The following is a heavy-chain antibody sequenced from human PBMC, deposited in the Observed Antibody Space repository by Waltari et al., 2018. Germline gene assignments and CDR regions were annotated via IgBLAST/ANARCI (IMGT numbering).Heavy chain of an antibody. Sequence: EVQLVESGGTLVEPGGSLRLPCEASDSVFTIVGMSWVRQAPGKGLQWVGHIKGKADGGTTDYAAPVKGRFTISRDDSKKTLFLQMSGLKTDDTAIYFCATNGYTSTWYDYWGQGTLVSVSS. CDR1: DSVFTIVG. J-gene: IGHJ4*02. CDR3: ATNGYTSTWYDY. V-gene: IGHV3-15*02. CDR2: IKGKADGGTT. D-gene: IGHD5-18*01.